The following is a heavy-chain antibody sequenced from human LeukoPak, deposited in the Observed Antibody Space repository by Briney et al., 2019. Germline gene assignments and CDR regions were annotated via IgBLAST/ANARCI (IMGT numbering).Heavy chain of an antibody. CDR3: ARDQIAAAGKGRYYYYYYGMDV. CDR1: GFTFSSYS. V-gene: IGHV3-48*02. J-gene: IGHJ6*02. D-gene: IGHD6-13*01. Sequence: PGGSLRLSCAASGFTFSSYSMNWVRQAPGKGLEWVSYISSSSSTIYYADSVKGRFTISRDNAKNSLYLQMNSLRDENTAVYYCARDQIAAAGKGRYYYYYYGMDVWGQGTTVTVSS. CDR2: ISSSSSTI.